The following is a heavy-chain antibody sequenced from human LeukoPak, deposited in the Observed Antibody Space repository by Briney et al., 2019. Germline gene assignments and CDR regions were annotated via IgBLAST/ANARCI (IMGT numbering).Heavy chain of an antibody. J-gene: IGHJ4*02. CDR2: IYPGDSDT. CDR3: ARTYYDFWSGQHFDY. V-gene: IGHV5-51*01. CDR1: GYSFTRLW. Sequence: GESLKIPLKGSGYSFTRLWLGWVPQMPGKGLGWVGIIYPGDSDTRYSPSFQGQVTISADKSISTAYLQWSSLKASDTAMYYCARTYYDFWSGQHFDYWGQGTLVTVSS. D-gene: IGHD3-3*01.